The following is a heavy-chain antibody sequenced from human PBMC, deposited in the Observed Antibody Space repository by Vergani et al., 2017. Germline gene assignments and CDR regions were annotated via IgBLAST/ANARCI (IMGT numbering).Heavy chain of an antibody. CDR2: INSKSGAT. V-gene: IGHV1-2*02. CDR1: GYFFSGYF. CDR3: ARVAPSNSEVTPTAFDV. Sequence: QVQLVQSGAEVKKPGASVRVSCKGYGYFFSGYFMHWVRQAPGQGLEWMGWINSKSGATNSAQKFQGRVTLTRDTTISTAYMELSSLTSDDTAVYFCARVAPSNSEVTPTAFDVWGQGTMVTVSS. J-gene: IGHJ3*01. D-gene: IGHD1-1*01.